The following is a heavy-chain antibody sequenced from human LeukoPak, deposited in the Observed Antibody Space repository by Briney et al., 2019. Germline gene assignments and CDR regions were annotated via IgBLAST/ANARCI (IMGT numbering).Heavy chain of an antibody. J-gene: IGHJ4*02. CDR2: ILFDGSNE. CDR3: AKDYRSWFLDY. Sequence: PGGSLRLSCAASGFTFSSYGMHWVRQAPGKGLEWVAVILFDGSNEYYADSVKGRFTIPRDDSKNTLYLQMNSLRAEDTAVYYCAKDYRSWFLDYWGQGTLVTVSS. D-gene: IGHD6-13*01. V-gene: IGHV3-30*18. CDR1: GFTFSSYG.